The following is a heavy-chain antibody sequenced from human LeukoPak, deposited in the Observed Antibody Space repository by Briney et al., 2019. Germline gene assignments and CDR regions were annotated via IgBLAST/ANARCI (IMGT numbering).Heavy chain of an antibody. CDR2: IYPGDSDT. J-gene: IGHJ4*02. D-gene: IGHD6-19*01. V-gene: IGHV5-51*01. Sequence: GESLKISCKGSGYSFTSYWIGWVRQVPGKGLEWMGIIYPGDSDTRYSPSFQGQVTILADKSISTAYLQWSSLKASDTAMYYCARQRRKQWLAAHFDYWGQGTLVTVSS. CDR3: ARQRRKQWLAAHFDY. CDR1: GYSFTSYW.